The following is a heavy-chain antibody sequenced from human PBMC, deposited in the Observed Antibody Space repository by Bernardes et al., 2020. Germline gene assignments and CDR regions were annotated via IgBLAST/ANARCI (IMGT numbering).Heavy chain of an antibody. D-gene: IGHD3-22*01. Sequence: GGSLRLSCAASGFTFSSYSMNWVRQAPGKGLEWVSSISSSSSYIYYADSVKGRFTISRDNAKNSLYLQMNSLRAEDTAVYYCARELTNYYDSSGYNDYWGQGTLVTVSS. V-gene: IGHV3-21*01. J-gene: IGHJ4*02. CDR2: ISSSSSYI. CDR3: ARELTNYYDSSGYNDY. CDR1: GFTFSSYS.